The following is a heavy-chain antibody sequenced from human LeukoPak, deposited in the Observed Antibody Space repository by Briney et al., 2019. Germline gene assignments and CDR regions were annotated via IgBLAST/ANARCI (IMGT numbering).Heavy chain of an antibody. V-gene: IGHV1-24*01. D-gene: IGHD5-18*01. Sequence: ASVKVSCKVSGYTLTELSMHWVRQAPGKGLEWMGGFDPEDGETIYAQKFQGRVTMTEDTSTDTAYMELSSLRSEDTAVYYCAILPGYTAMVKEFDYWGQGTLVTVSS. CDR3: AILPGYTAMVKEFDY. CDR1: GYTLTELS. J-gene: IGHJ4*02. CDR2: FDPEDGET.